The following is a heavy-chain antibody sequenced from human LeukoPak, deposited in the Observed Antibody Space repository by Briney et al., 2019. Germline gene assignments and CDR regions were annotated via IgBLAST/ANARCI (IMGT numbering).Heavy chain of an antibody. CDR1: GDSVSSKSAA. Sequence: SQTLSLTCALSGDSVSSKSAAWDWIRQSPSRGLEWLGRTFYRSKWYNDYAVSVKSRITINPDTSKNQFSLQLNSVTPEDAAVYYCARDTGTHIPFDCWGQGTLVTVSS. J-gene: IGHJ4*02. D-gene: IGHD1/OR15-1a*01. CDR2: TFYRSKWYN. V-gene: IGHV6-1*01. CDR3: ARDTGTHIPFDC.